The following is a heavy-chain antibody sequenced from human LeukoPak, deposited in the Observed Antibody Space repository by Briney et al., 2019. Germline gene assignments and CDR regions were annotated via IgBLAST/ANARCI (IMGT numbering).Heavy chain of an antibody. Sequence: GGSLRLSCAASRFTFSDYYMSWVRQAPGKGLEWVSYISSSGTGKYYADSVKGRFTISRDNAKNSLYLQLNSLRAEDTAVYYCARAQTYSKNGFNYYYMDAWGKGTTVTVSS. D-gene: IGHD4-11*01. CDR2: ISSSGTGK. V-gene: IGHV3-11*04. J-gene: IGHJ6*03. CDR3: ARAQTYSKNGFNYYYMDA. CDR1: RFTFSDYY.